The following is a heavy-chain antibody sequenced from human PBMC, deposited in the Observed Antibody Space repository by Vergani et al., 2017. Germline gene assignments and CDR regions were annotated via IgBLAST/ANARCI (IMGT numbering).Heavy chain of an antibody. CDR3: AKAGGNYDFWSGYSRNWFDP. D-gene: IGHD3-3*01. Sequence: QVHLVESGGGVVQPGGSLRLSCAASGFSFSSYAMHWVRQAPGKGLEWVAFLRVDGSNQNYADSVKGRFTISRDNSKNTVYLQMNSLRAEDTAVFYCAKAGGNYDFWSGYSRNWFDPWGQGTLVTVSS. V-gene: IGHV3-30*02. CDR2: LRVDGSNQ. J-gene: IGHJ5*02. CDR1: GFSFSSYA.